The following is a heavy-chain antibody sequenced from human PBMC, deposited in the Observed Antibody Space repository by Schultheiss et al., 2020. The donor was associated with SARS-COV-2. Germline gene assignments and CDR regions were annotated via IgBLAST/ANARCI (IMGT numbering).Heavy chain of an antibody. D-gene: IGHD3-3*01. CDR2: ISGSGGST. CDR1: GFTFSSYA. CDR3: AKDLKWFLDGYMDV. V-gene: IGHV3-23*01. Sequence: GESLKISCAASGFTFSSYAMSWVRQAPGKGLEWVSAISGSGGSTYYADSVKGRFTISRDNSKNTLYLQMNSLRAEDTAVYYCAKDLKWFLDGYMDVWGKGTTVTVSS. J-gene: IGHJ6*03.